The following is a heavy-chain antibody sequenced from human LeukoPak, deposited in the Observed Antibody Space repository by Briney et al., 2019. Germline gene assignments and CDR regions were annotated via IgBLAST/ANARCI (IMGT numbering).Heavy chain of an antibody. Sequence: ASVKVSCKASGGTFSSYAISWVRQSPGRGLEWMGGIIPIFGTANYAQKFQGRVTITADKSTSTAYMELSSLRSEDTAVYYCAREDSSGWDYWGQGTLVTVSS. CDR2: IIPIFGTA. CDR3: AREDSSGWDY. J-gene: IGHJ4*02. CDR1: GGTFSSYA. D-gene: IGHD6-19*01. V-gene: IGHV1-69*06.